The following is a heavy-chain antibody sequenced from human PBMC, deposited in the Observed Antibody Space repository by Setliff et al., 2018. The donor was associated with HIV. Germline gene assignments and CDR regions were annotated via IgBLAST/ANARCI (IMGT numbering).Heavy chain of an antibody. J-gene: IGHJ3*01. CDR2: IIPIFGTG. D-gene: IGHD3-22*01. Sequence: SVKVSCKASGGTFINSAFNWVRQAPGQGLEWMGSIIPIFGTGNYAQNFQGRVTITADGSTSTAYMELTSLRSEDTAVYYCATGRHYYDSSDYPANPLDVWGQGTLVTVSS. CDR1: GGTFINSA. CDR3: ATGRHYYDSSDYPANPLDV. V-gene: IGHV1-69*13.